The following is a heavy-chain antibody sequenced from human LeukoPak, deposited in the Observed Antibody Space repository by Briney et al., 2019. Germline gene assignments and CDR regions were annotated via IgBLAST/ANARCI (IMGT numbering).Heavy chain of an antibody. CDR3: TTAYASSGY. CDR2: IKSKTDGGTA. V-gene: IGHV3-15*01. J-gene: IGHJ4*02. Sequence: GGSLRLSCAASGFTFSSYAMSWVRQAPGKRLEWVGRIKSKTDGGTADYAAPVKGRFTISRDDSKNTLYLQMNSLKTEDTAVYYCTTAYASSGYWGQGTLVTVSS. D-gene: IGHD2-2*01. CDR1: GFTFSSYA.